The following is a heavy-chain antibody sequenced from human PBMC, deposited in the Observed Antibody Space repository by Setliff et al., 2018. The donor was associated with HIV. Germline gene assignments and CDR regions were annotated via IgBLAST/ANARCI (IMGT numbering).Heavy chain of an antibody. J-gene: IGHJ4*02. CDR2: VSSDSKYI. V-gene: IGHV3-21*06. CDR3: ATRPPTDY. Sequence: PGESLRLSCAVSGFIFSSYSMTWVRQAPGKGLEWVASVSSDSKYIYYADSVKGRFTISRDNAKNLLYLQMKSLRAEDTAVYYCATRPPTDYWGQGTLVTSPQ. CDR1: GFIFSSYS.